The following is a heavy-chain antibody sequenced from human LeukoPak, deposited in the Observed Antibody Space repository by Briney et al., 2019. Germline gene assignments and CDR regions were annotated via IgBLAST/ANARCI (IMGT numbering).Heavy chain of an antibody. J-gene: IGHJ4*02. V-gene: IGHV3-53*01. CDR1: GFTVSSNY. CDR2: IYRGGST. D-gene: IGHD2-15*01. Sequence: GGSLRLSCAASGFTVSSNYMSWVRQAPGKGLEWVSVIYRGGSTYYADSVKGRFTISRDNSKNTLFLQMNSLRAEDTAVYYCAKGILSVNDYWGQGTLVTVSS. CDR3: AKGILSVNDY.